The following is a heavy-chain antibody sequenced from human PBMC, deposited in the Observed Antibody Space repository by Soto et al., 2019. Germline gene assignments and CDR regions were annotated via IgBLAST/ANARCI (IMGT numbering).Heavy chain of an antibody. Sequence: GESLKISCAASGFTFSSYSMNWVRQAPGKGLEWVSSISSSSSYIYYADSVKGRFTISRDNAKNSLYLQMNSLRAEDTAVYYCARDRVLIAARDAFDIWGQGTMVTVSS. CDR3: ARDRVLIAARDAFDI. J-gene: IGHJ3*02. D-gene: IGHD6-6*01. V-gene: IGHV3-21*01. CDR2: ISSSSSYI. CDR1: GFTFSSYS.